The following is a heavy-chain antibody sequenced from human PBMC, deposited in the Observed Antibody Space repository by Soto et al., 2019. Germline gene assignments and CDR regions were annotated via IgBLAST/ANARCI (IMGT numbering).Heavy chain of an antibody. CDR2: ISYSGIT. Sequence: PSETLSLTCTVSGGSVSSGSYYWNWIRQPPGKRLEWIGYISYSGITHYSPSLKSRVAIAVDTSKNHFPLKLSSVTAADTAVYYCARRSSFGFDSWGQGTLVTVSS. CDR1: GGSVSSGSYY. V-gene: IGHV4-61*03. CDR3: ARRSSFGFDS. D-gene: IGHD3-3*01. J-gene: IGHJ4*02.